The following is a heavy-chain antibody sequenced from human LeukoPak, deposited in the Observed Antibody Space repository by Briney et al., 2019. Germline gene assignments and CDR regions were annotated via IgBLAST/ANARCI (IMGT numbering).Heavy chain of an antibody. CDR3: ARSVAYYYDTSGHYLDS. CDR1: GDSVSSNGAA. D-gene: IGHD3-22*01. J-gene: IGHJ5*01. CDR2: TYYKSKWSN. V-gene: IGHV6-1*01. Sequence: SQTLSLTCAISGDSVSSNGAAWNWIRQSPSRGLEWLGRTYYKSKWSNDYAVSLKSRITITPDTSKNQVSLQLNSVTPEDTAVYYCARSVAYYYDTSGHYLDSWGQGTLVTVSS.